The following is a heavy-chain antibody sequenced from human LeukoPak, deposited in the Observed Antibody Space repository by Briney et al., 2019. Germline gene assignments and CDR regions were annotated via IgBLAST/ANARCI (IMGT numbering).Heavy chain of an antibody. CDR3: ARDQVSTSGHGDY. CDR1: GFTFSSYA. CDR2: ISGSGGST. D-gene: IGHD3-10*01. Sequence: PGGSLRLSCAASGFTFSSYAMSWVRQAPGKGLEWVPAISGSGGSTYYADSVKGRFTISRDNSKNTLYLQMNSLRAEDTAVYYCARDQVSTSGHGDYWGQGTLVTVSS. V-gene: IGHV3-23*01. J-gene: IGHJ4*02.